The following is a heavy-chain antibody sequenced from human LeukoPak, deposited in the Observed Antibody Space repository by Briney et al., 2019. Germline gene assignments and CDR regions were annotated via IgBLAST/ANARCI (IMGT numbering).Heavy chain of an antibody. CDR1: GGTFSSYA. CDR2: MNPNSGNT. V-gene: IGHV1-8*02. CDR3: AKGMATIASRHYYYYMDV. Sequence: GASVKVSCKASGGTFSSYAISWVRQAPGQGLEWMGWMNPNSGNTGYAQKFQGRVTMTRNTSISTAYMELSSLRAEDTAVYYCAKGMATIASRHYYYYMDVWGKGTTVTVSS. J-gene: IGHJ6*03. D-gene: IGHD5-24*01.